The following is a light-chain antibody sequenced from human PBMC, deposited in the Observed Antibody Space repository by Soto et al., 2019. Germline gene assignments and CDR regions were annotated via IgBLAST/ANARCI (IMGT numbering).Light chain of an antibody. CDR3: ATWDDSLNGFYV. CDR1: TPNIGSNY. J-gene: IGLJ1*01. Sequence: SVLTQPPSASGTPGQGVTISCSGSTPNIGSNYVYWYQQLPGTAPKLLIYRNNQRPSGVPDRFSGSKSGTSASLAISGLRSDDEADYFCATWDDSLNGFYVFGTGTKVTVL. CDR2: RNN. V-gene: IGLV1-47*01.